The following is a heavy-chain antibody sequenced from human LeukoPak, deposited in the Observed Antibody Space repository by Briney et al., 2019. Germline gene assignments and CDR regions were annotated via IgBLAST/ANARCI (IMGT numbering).Heavy chain of an antibody. CDR1: GFTFSSFA. V-gene: IGHV3-33*01. D-gene: IGHD2-21*02. Sequence: GGSLRLSCAASGFTFSSFAMHWARQAPGKGLEWVALIWYDGSNKYYADSVKGRFTISRDNSKNTLYLQMNSLRAEDTAVYYCARGRCGGDCYSDYWGQGTLVTVSS. J-gene: IGHJ4*02. CDR2: IWYDGSNK. CDR3: ARGRCGGDCYSDY.